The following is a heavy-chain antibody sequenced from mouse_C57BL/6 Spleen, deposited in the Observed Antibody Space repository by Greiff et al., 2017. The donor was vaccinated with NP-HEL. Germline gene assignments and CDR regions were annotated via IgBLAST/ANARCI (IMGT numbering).Heavy chain of an antibody. J-gene: IGHJ1*03. V-gene: IGHV3-6*01. D-gene: IGHD1-1*01. CDR1: GYSITSGYY. CDR2: ISYDGSN. Sequence: EESGPGLVKPSQSLSLTCSVTGYSITSGYYWNWIRQFPGNKLEWMGYISYDGSNNYNPSLKNRISITRDTSKNQFFLKLNSVTTEDTATYYCARATPSYWYFDVWGTGTTVTVSS. CDR3: ARATPSYWYFDV.